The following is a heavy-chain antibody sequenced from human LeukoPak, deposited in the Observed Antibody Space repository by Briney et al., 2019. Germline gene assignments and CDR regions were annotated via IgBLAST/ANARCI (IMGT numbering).Heavy chain of an antibody. CDR3: ARAPRDSSSSNYMRRFDY. D-gene: IGHD3-22*01. CDR1: GYSISSDNY. Sequence: SETLSLTCAVSGYSISSDNYWVWIRQPPGQGLEWTGGIYHSGSTYYSPPLKSRVTMSVDTSKNQFSLKLGSVTAADTAVYYCARAPRDSSSSNYMRRFDYWGQGTLVTVSS. J-gene: IGHJ4*02. V-gene: IGHV4-38-2*01. CDR2: IYHSGST.